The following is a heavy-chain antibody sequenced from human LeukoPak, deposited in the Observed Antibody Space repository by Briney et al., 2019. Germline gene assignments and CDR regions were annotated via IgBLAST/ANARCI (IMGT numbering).Heavy chain of an antibody. Sequence: SETLSLTCTVSGGSISSINYYWGWVRQPPGKGLEWIGSIYYSESPDYNPSLESRVTISVDTSKNQFFLRLSSVTTADTAVYYCARGGGDDFWSGYNDYWGQGTLVTVSS. CDR2: IYYSESP. V-gene: IGHV4-39*01. CDR3: ARGGGDDFWSGYNDY. J-gene: IGHJ4*02. D-gene: IGHD3-3*01. CDR1: GGSISSINYY.